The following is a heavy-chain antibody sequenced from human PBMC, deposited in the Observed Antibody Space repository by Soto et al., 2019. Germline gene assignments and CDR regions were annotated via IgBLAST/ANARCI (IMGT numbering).Heavy chain of an antibody. CDR2: VYWDDDK. CDR1: GFSLSSSGVG. Sequence: QITLKESGPTLVKPTQTLTLTCTFSGFSLSSSGVGVGWVRQPPGKALEWLALVYWDDDKRYSPSLKSRLTXTTXTSKNQVVLTMTNMDPVDPATYYCAHPLPPRVFDYWGQGTLVTVSS. J-gene: IGHJ4*02. D-gene: IGHD2-15*01. CDR3: AHPLPPRVFDY. V-gene: IGHV2-5*02.